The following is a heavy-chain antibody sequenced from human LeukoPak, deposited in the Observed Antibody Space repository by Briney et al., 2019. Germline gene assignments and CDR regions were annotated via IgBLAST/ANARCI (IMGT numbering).Heavy chain of an antibody. CDR3: AKEIKYSSGWANWSDP. CDR1: GFTFSSYA. CDR2: ISGSGGST. Sequence: GGSLRLSCAASGFTFSSYAMSWVRQAPGKGLEWVSAISGSGGSTYYADSVKGRFTISRDNSKNTLYLQMNSLRAEDTAVYYCAKEIKYSSGWANWSDPWGQGTLVTVSS. J-gene: IGHJ5*02. D-gene: IGHD6-19*01. V-gene: IGHV3-23*01.